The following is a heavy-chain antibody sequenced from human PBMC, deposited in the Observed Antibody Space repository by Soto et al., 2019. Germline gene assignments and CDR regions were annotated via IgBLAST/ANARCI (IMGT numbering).Heavy chain of an antibody. CDR1: GYTFTSYG. Sequence: ASVKVSCKASGYTFTSYGSSWVRQAPGQGLEWMGWISAYNGNTNYAQKLQGRVTMTTDTSTSTAYMELRSLRSDDTAVYYCARRDSSWYDLYYYYYGMDVWGQGTTVTVSS. D-gene: IGHD6-13*01. J-gene: IGHJ6*02. CDR3: ARRDSSWYDLYYYYYGMDV. CDR2: ISAYNGNT. V-gene: IGHV1-18*01.